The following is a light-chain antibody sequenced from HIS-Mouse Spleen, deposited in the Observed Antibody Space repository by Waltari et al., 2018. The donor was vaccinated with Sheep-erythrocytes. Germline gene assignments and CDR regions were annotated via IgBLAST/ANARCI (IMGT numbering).Light chain of an antibody. CDR1: SSDVGGYNY. Sequence: QSALTQPRSVSGSPGQSVTISCTGTSSDVGGYNYVSWYQQHPGKAPKLMIYDVSTRPSWVPDRFSGSKSGNTASLTISGLQAEDEADYYCCSYAGSYTLVFGGGTKLTVL. J-gene: IGLJ2*01. CDR3: CSYAGSYTLV. CDR2: DVS. V-gene: IGLV2-11*01.